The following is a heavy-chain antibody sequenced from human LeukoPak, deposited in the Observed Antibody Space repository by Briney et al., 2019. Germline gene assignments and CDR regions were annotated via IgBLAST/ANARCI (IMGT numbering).Heavy chain of an antibody. CDR1: GGSISSYY. Sequence: SETLSLTCTVSGGSISSYYWSWIRQPPGKGLEWIGYIYYSGSPNYNPSLKSRVTISVDTSKNQFSLKLSSVTAADTAVYYCARHPSGGSSQNYYYYGMDVWGQGTTVTVSS. V-gene: IGHV4-59*08. J-gene: IGHJ6*02. D-gene: IGHD6-13*01. CDR2: IYYSGSP. CDR3: ARHPSGGSSQNYYYYGMDV.